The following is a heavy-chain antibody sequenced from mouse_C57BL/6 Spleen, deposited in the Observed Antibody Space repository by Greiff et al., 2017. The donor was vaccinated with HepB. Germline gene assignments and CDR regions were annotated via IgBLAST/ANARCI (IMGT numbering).Heavy chain of an antibody. CDR3: ARGGTTALYFDY. J-gene: IGHJ2*01. CDR2: IYPGSGST. D-gene: IGHD1-2*01. V-gene: IGHV1-55*01. Sequence: QVQLQQPGAELVKPGALVKMSCKASGYTFTSYWITWVKQRPGQGLEWIGDIYPGSGSTNYNEKFKSKATLTVDTSSSTAYMQLSSLTSEDSAVYYCARGGTTALYFDYWGQGTTLTVSS. CDR1: GYTFTSYW.